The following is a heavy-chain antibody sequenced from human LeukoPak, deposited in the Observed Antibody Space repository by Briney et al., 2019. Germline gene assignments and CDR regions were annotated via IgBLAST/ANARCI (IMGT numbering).Heavy chain of an antibody. Sequence: GGSLRLSCAASGFTFSSYAMEWVRQAPGKGLEGVSGLRVSGDTTHYADSVKGRFTISRDNSKNTLSLQMNSLRVDDTALYYCAKGWNSLSFYITHWGQGILVTVSS. J-gene: IGHJ4*02. CDR3: AKGWNSLSFYITH. CDR1: GFTFSSYA. D-gene: IGHD3-10*01. CDR2: LRVSGDTT. V-gene: IGHV3-23*01.